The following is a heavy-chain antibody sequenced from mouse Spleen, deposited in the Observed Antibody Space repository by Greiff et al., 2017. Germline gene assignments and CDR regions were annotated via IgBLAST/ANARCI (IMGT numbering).Heavy chain of an antibody. CDR3: ARDRPGAMDY. CDR1: GYTFTDYY. J-gene: IGHJ4*01. D-gene: IGHD2-14*01. V-gene: IGHV1-19*01. CDR2: INPYNGGT. Sequence: VQLQQSGPVLVKPGASVKMSCKASGYTFTDYYMNWVKQSHGKSLEWIGVINPYNGGTSYNQKFKGKATLTVDKSSSTAYMELNSLTSEDSAVYYCARDRPGAMDYWGQGTSVTVSS.